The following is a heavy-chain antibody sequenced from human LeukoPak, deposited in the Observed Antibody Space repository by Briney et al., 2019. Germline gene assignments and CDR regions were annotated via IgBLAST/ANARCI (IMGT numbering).Heavy chain of an antibody. J-gene: IGHJ4*02. D-gene: IGHD2-2*01. CDR1: GFSFSTYW. CDR2: IKQDGSVE. V-gene: IGHV3-7*02. CDR3: ATTSRSITWDY. Sequence: GGSLRLSCAASGFSFSTYWMCWVRQAREQRLEWLANIKQDGSVEQYVDSVKGRFTISRDNAKNSLYLQMNSLRAEDTAVYYCATTSRSITWDYWGQGTLVTVSP.